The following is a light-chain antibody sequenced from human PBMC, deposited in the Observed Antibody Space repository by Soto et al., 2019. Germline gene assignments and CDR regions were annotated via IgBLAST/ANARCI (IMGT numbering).Light chain of an antibody. CDR2: AAS. Sequence: DIQMTQSPSTLSASVGDRVTITCRASQSITTYVNWYQQKLGKAPTLLIYAASSLQSGVPSRFSRSGSGTDFTLTISSLQPEDFPTYFCQQCYSSPRTFGQGTKVEI. CDR3: QQCYSSPRT. V-gene: IGKV1-39*01. CDR1: QSITTY. J-gene: IGKJ1*01.